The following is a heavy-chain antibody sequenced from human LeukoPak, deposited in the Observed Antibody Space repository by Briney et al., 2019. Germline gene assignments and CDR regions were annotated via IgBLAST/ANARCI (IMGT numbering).Heavy chain of an antibody. D-gene: IGHD3-9*01. CDR1: GYTFTGYY. J-gene: IGHJ6*03. V-gene: IGHV1-2*02. Sequence: ASVKVSCKASGYTFTGYYMHWVRQAPGQGLEWMGWINPNSGGTNYAQKFQGRVTMTRDTSISTAYMERSRLRSDDTAVYYCARNGAAGYPYYYYMDVWGKGTTVTVSS. CDR3: ARNGAAGYPYYYYMDV. CDR2: INPNSGGT.